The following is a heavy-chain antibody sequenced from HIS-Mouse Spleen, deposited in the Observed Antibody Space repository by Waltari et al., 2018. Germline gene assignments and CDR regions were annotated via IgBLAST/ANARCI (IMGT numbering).Heavy chain of an antibody. CDR3: ARDSYYDSMGILPAFDI. J-gene: IGHJ3*02. D-gene: IGHD3-22*01. CDR1: TFSSYA. CDR2: ISYDGSNK. Sequence: TFSSYAMHWVRQAPGKGLEWVAVISYDGSNKYYADSVKGRFTISRDNSKNTLYLQMNSLRAEDTAVYYCARDSYYDSMGILPAFDIWGQGTMVTVSS. V-gene: IGHV3-30-3*01.